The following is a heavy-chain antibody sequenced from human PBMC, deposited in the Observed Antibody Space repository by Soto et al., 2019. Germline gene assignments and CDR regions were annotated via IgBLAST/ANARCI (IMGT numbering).Heavy chain of an antibody. CDR3: ARGIDRQLRYFDWLLEGFDY. D-gene: IGHD3-9*01. CDR2: ISSSSSYI. CDR1: GFTFSSYS. V-gene: IGHV3-21*01. Sequence: GSLRLSCAASGFTFSSYSMNWVRQAPGKGLEWVSSISSSSSYIYYADSVKGRFTISRDNAKNSLYLQMNSLRAEDTAVYYCARGIDRQLRYFDWLLEGFDYWGQGTLVTVSS. J-gene: IGHJ4*02.